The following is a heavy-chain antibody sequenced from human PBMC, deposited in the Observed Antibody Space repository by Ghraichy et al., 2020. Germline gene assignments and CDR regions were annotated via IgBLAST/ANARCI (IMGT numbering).Heavy chain of an antibody. Sequence: SETLSLTCTVSGGSISSSSYYWGWIRQPPGKGLEWIGSIYYSGSTYYNPSLKSRVTISVDTSKNQFSLKLSSVTAADTAVYYCARLGTSGRSSGWEKRKPFFDYWGQGTLVTVSS. CDR2: IYYSGST. V-gene: IGHV4-39*01. CDR1: GGSISSSSYY. CDR3: ARLGTSGRSSGWEKRKPFFDY. D-gene: IGHD6-19*01. J-gene: IGHJ4*02.